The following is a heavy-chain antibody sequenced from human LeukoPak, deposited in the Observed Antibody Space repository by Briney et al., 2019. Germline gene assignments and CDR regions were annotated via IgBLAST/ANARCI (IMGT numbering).Heavy chain of an antibody. CDR2: ISSSGST. V-gene: IGHV4-39*07. CDR1: GGSINNIISY. J-gene: IGHJ4*02. CDR3: ARGQTTVWSPFDN. Sequence: SETLSLTCTVSGGSINNIISYWGWFRQPPGKGLEWIGSISSSGSTFYNPSLTSRATISVDTSKNHFSVKVTSVTAADTAMYYCARGQTTVWSPFDNWGQGTLVTVSS. D-gene: IGHD4-17*01.